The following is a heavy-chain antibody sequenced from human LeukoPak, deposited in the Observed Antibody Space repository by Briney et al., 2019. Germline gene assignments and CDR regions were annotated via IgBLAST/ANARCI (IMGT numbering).Heavy chain of an antibody. CDR1: GFTFSSYA. Sequence: GASLRLSCAASGFTFSSYAMSWVRQAPGKGLEWVSAISGSGGSTYYADSVKGRFTISRDNSKTTLYLQMNSLRAEDTAVYYCARHRAGYYDTSGYYYDYWGQGTLVTVSS. CDR3: ARHRAGYYDTSGYYYDY. J-gene: IGHJ4*02. V-gene: IGHV3-23*01. CDR2: ISGSGGST. D-gene: IGHD3-22*01.